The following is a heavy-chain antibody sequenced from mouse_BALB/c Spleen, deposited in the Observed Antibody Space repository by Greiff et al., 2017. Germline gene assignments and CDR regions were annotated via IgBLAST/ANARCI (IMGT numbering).Heavy chain of an antibody. CDR1: GFTFSSYA. V-gene: IGHV5-6-5*01. CDR2: ISSGGST. CDR3: ARFTTATSFDY. J-gene: IGHJ2*01. Sequence: DVKLVESGGGLVKPGGSLKLSCAASGFTFSSYAMSWVRQTPEKRLEWVASISSGGSTYYPDSVKGRFTISRDNARNILYLQMSSLRSEDTAMYYCARFTTATSFDYWGQGTTLTVSS. D-gene: IGHD1-2*01.